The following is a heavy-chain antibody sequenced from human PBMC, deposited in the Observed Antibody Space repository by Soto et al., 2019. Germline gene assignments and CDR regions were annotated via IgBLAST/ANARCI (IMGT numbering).Heavy chain of an antibody. CDR2: ISSSGIAM. D-gene: IGHD2-15*01. Sequence: QVQLVESGGGLVKPGGSLRLSCAASGFTFSDYYMTWIRQAPGKGLEWVSYISSSGIAMYYADSVKGRFTISRDNAKNSLYLQMISLRAEDTAVYYCARPLGFGGHLDYWGQGTLVSFSS. CDR1: GFTFSDYY. J-gene: IGHJ4*02. CDR3: ARPLGFGGHLDY. V-gene: IGHV3-11*01.